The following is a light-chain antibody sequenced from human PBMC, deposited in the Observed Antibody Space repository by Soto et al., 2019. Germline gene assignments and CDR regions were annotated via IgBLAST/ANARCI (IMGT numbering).Light chain of an antibody. V-gene: IGKV3-15*01. CDR3: QQYYNWLGT. CDR2: GAS. Sequence: EIVMTQSPATLSVSPGVRATLSCRASQSVSSNLAWYQQKPGQAPRLLIYGASTRATGTPARFSGSGSGTEFTLTISSLQSEDFAVYYCQQYYNWLGTFGQGTKVEIK. J-gene: IGKJ1*01. CDR1: QSVSSN.